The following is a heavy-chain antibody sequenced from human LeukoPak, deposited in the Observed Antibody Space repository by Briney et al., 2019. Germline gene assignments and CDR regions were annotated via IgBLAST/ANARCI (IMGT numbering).Heavy chain of an antibody. J-gene: IGHJ4*02. CDR1: GGSISSSSSY. V-gene: IGHV4-39*07. CDR2: IYYSGST. Sequence: SETLSLTCTVSGGSISSSSSYWGWIRQPPGKGLEWIGSIYYSGSTYYNPSLKSRVTISVDTSKNQFSLKLSSVTAADTAVYYCARDVPYYYDSSGYPCPDYWGQGTLVTVSS. CDR3: ARDVPYYYDSSGYPCPDY. D-gene: IGHD3-22*01.